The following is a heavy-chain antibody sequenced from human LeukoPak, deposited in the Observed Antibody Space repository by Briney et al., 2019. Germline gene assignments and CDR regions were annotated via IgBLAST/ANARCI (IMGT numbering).Heavy chain of an antibody. Sequence: PSETLSLTCTVSGASISGYFWSWIRQPPGKGLEWIGYISSSGNTNYNPPLKSRVTISVDTSKNRFSLKLSSVTAADTAVYYCARQHDSSGYKFDYWGQGTLVTVSS. CDR1: GASISGYF. CDR2: ISSSGNT. CDR3: ARQHDSSGYKFDY. D-gene: IGHD3-22*01. J-gene: IGHJ4*02. V-gene: IGHV4-59*01.